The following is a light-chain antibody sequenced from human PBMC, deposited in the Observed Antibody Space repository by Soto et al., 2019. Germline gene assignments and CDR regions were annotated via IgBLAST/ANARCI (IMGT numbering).Light chain of an antibody. CDR1: SSDVGGYNY. CDR3: SSYGSSSTLV. V-gene: IGLV2-14*01. J-gene: IGLJ2*01. CDR2: DVG. Sequence: QSVLTQPASVSGSPGQSITISCTGTSSDVGGYNYVSWYQQHPGKAPKLMIYDVGNRPSGVSNRFSGSKSGNTASLTISGLQAEDEADYYCSSYGSSSTLVFGGGTQLTVL.